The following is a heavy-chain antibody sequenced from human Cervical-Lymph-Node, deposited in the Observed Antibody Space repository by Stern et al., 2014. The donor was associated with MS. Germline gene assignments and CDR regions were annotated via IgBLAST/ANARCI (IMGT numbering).Heavy chain of an antibody. D-gene: IGHD2-15*01. J-gene: IGHJ6*02. Sequence: VQLVESGPGLVKPSGTLSLTCAVSGGSVRSRNWGHWVRQSPGKGLEWIGKVYHSGSTHYNPSLKSRVIISIDKSKNHLSLNLTSVTAADTAVYYCARGSSGGSGYGMDVWGQGTTIIVSS. CDR3: ARGSSGGSGYGMDV. CDR2: VYHSGST. V-gene: IGHV4-4*02. CDR1: GGSVRSRNW.